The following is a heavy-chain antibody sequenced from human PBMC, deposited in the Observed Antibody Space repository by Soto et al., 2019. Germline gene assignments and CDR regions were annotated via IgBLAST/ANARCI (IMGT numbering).Heavy chain of an antibody. Sequence: QVQLVQSGAEVKKPGASVKVSCKASGYTFTSYGISWVRQAPGQGLEGMGWISAYNGNTNYAQKLQGRVTMTTDTSTSTAYMELRSLRSDDTAVYYCARAVSTTGATGYYYYGMDVWGQGTTVTVSS. D-gene: IGHD1-1*01. J-gene: IGHJ6*02. V-gene: IGHV1-18*04. CDR3: ARAVSTTGATGYYYYGMDV. CDR1: GYTFTSYG. CDR2: ISAYNGNT.